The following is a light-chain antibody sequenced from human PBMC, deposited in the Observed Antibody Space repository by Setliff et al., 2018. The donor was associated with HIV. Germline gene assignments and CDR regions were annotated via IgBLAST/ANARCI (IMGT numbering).Light chain of an antibody. CDR2: DVS. CDR3: SSYTSSSTPYV. CDR1: GSDVGGYNR. Sequence: QSVLTQPPSVSGSPGQSVTISCTGTGSDVGGYNRVSWYQQPPGTAPKLMIYDVSCRPSGVPDRFSGSKSGYTASLTISGLQAEDEADYYCSSYTSSSTPYVFGTGTKVTVL. V-gene: IGLV2-18*02. J-gene: IGLJ1*01.